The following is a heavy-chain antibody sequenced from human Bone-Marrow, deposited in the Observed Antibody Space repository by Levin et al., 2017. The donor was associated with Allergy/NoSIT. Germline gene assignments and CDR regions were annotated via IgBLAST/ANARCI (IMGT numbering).Heavy chain of an antibody. J-gene: IGHJ2*01. Sequence: SETLSLTCTVSGGSISPNHWSWIRQPPGKGLEYIGYISYSGSTNYNPSLKSRVTISVDTSKNQFSLKLSSVTAADTAVYYCARTAGIAVAALFEDWYFDLWGRGTLVTVSS. CDR1: GGSISPNH. CDR3: ARTAGIAVAALFEDWYFDL. V-gene: IGHV4-59*01. D-gene: IGHD6-19*01. CDR2: ISYSGST.